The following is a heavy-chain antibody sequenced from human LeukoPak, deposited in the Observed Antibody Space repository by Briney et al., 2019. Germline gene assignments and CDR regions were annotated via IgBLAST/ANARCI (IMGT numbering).Heavy chain of an antibody. CDR1: GYTFTSYG. CDR3: ARVCDILTGYPYYFDY. V-gene: IGHV1-18*01. CDR2: ISAYNGNK. D-gene: IGHD3-9*01. Sequence: ASVKVSCKASGYTFTSYGISWVRQAPGQGLEWMGWISAYNGNKNYTQKLQGRVTMTTDTSTSTAYMELRSLRSDDTAVYHCARVCDILTGYPYYFDYWGQGTLVTVSS. J-gene: IGHJ4*02.